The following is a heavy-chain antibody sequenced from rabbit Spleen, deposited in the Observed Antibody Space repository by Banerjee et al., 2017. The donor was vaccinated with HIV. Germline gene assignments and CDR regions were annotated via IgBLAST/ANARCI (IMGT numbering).Heavy chain of an antibody. D-gene: IGHD4-1*01. V-gene: IGHV1S47*01. CDR2: IDPVFGTA. Sequence: QEQLVESGGGLVKPEGSLTLTCKASGFSFSDRDVMCWVRQAPGKGLQWIGSIDPVFGTAYYETWVDGRFPISSHNAQNTVSLQLNSLSAADTATYFCVILVVAGPFSLWGQGTLVTVS. CDR1: GFSFSDRDV. J-gene: IGHJ4*01. CDR3: VILVVAGPFSL.